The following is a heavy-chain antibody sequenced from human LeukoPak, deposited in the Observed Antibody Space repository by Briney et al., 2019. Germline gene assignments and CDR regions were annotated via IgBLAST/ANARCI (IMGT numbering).Heavy chain of an antibody. CDR2: ISGSGGST. D-gene: IGHD6-13*01. Sequence: GGSLRLSCAASGFTFSSYAMSWVRQAPGKGLEWVSAISGSGGSTYYADSVKGRFTISRNNSKNTLYRQMNSLRAEDTAVYYCAKDFWGIAAAGPNDAFDIWGQGTMVTVSS. V-gene: IGHV3-23*01. CDR3: AKDFWGIAAAGPNDAFDI. J-gene: IGHJ3*02. CDR1: GFTFSSYA.